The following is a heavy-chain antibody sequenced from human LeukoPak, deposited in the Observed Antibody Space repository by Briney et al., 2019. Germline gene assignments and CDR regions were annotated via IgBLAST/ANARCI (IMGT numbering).Heavy chain of an antibody. Sequence: SETLSLTCDVSGGSVTSTNWWTWVRQPPGKGLEWIGEISHGGSTNYNPSLESRVTISVDTSKNQFSLNLDSVTAADTAVYFCARVTATTPFDNWGQGILVTVSS. J-gene: IGHJ4*02. CDR3: ARVTATTPFDN. CDR1: GGSVTSTNW. V-gene: IGHV4-4*02. D-gene: IGHD1-1*01. CDR2: ISHGGST.